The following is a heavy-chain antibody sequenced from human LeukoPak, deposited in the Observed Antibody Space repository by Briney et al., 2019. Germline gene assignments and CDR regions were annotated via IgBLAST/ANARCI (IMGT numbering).Heavy chain of an antibody. D-gene: IGHD3-10*01. CDR1: GFTFSSYE. V-gene: IGHV3-48*03. Sequence: SGGSLRLSCAASGFTFSSYEMNWVRQAPGKGLEWISYISSSGSTIYYADSVKGRFTISRDNAKNSLYLQMNSLRAEDTAVYYCAREGITMVRGDHWGQGTLVTVSS. J-gene: IGHJ4*02. CDR3: AREGITMVRGDH. CDR2: ISSSGSTI.